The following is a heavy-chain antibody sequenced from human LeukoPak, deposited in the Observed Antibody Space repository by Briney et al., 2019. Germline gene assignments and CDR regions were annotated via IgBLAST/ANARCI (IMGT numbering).Heavy chain of an antibody. V-gene: IGHV5-51*01. D-gene: IGHD2-15*01. CDR1: GYSFTSYW. CDR3: ARLPPGSVWYFDL. CDR2: IYPVDSDT. Sequence: PGESLKISCKGSGYSFTSYWIGWVRQMPGEGLEYMGIIYPVDSDTRYSPSFQGQVIISVDKSISTAYLQWSSLKASDTAMYYCARLPPGSVWYFDLWGRGTLVTVSS. J-gene: IGHJ2*01.